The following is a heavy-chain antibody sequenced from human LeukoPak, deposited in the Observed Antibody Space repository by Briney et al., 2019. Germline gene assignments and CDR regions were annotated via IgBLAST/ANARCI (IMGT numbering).Heavy chain of an antibody. CDR3: ARRRTAARSGHFDY. J-gene: IGHJ4*02. V-gene: IGHV4-39*01. CDR1: GVSISSSSYY. D-gene: IGHD6-6*01. Sequence: SETLSLTCTVSGVSISSSSYYWGWIRQPPGKGLEWIGSIYYSGSTYYNPSLKSRVTISVDTSKNQFSLKLSSVTAADTAVYYCARRRTAARSGHFDYWGQGTLVTVSS. CDR2: IYYSGST.